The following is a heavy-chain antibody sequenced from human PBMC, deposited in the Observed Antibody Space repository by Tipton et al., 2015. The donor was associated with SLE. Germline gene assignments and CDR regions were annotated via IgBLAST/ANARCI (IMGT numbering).Heavy chain of an antibody. V-gene: IGHV4-31*03. Sequence: TLSLTCSVSGGSINNDGDYWSWIRQYPGKNLEWIGYISYSGNAYYTHYNPSLKSRVTMSIDTSKNQFFMRLSSATAADTAVYYCAREVITITDSDAFDIWGQGTMVTVSS. D-gene: IGHD2-21*01. CDR2: ISYSGNAYYT. J-gene: IGHJ3*02. CDR1: GGSINNDGDY. CDR3: AREVITITDSDAFDI.